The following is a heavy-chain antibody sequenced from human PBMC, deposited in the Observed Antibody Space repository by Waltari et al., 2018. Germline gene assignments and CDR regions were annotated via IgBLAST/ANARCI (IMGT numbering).Heavy chain of an antibody. CDR2: IWSDGSKV. Sequence: VQSGGGVVQPGKSLRLSCVGSAFNFNEYGMHWVRQAPGQGLEWVAVIWSDGSKVHYADSVQGRFVISRDNSKKTLYLQMNSLRGEDTGLYYCTRVFPGIGIIGNFDQWGQGTQVTVSS. V-gene: IGHV3-33*01. J-gene: IGHJ4*02. CDR1: AFNFNEYG. CDR3: TRVFPGIGIIGNFDQ.